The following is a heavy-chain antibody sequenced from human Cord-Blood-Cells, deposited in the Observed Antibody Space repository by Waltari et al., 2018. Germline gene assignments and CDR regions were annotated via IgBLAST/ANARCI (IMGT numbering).Heavy chain of an antibody. Sequence: QVQLVQSGAEVKKPGSSVKVSCKASGGTFSSYAISWLRPAPGPGLEWMGGIIPIFGTANDAQKFQGRVTITADESTSTAYMELSSLRSEDTAVYYCARGVVPAATYYYYYMDVWGKGTTVTVSS. CDR2: IIPIFGTA. CDR1: GGTFSSYA. D-gene: IGHD2-2*01. CDR3: ARGVVPAATYYYYYMDV. V-gene: IGHV1-69*01. J-gene: IGHJ6*03.